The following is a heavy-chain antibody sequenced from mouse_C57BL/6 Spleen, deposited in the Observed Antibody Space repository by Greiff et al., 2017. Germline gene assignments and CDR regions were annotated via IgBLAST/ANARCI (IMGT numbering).Heavy chain of an antibody. Sequence: QVQLQQSGAGLVKPGASVKISCKASGYAFSSYWMNWVKQRPGKGLERIGQIYPGDGDTNYNGKFKGKATLTADKSSSTAYMQLSSLTSEDSAVYFCARDDGYYYFDYWGQGTTLTVSS. CDR3: ARDDGYYYFDY. CDR1: GYAFSSYW. V-gene: IGHV1-80*01. D-gene: IGHD2-3*01. CDR2: IYPGDGDT. J-gene: IGHJ2*01.